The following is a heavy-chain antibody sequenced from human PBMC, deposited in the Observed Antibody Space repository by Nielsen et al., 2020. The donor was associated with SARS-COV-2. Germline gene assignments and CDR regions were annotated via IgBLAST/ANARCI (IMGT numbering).Heavy chain of an antibody. V-gene: IGHV3-30*18. J-gene: IGHJ6*03. CDR3: AKAVDLYYMDV. Sequence: GGSLRLSCAASGFTFSSYGMHWVRQAPGKGLEWVAVISYDGSNKYYADSVKGRFTISRDNSKNTLYLQMNSLRAEDTAVYYCAKAVDLYYMDVWGKGTTVTVSS. CDR2: ISYDGSNK. D-gene: IGHD2-15*01. CDR1: GFTFSSYG.